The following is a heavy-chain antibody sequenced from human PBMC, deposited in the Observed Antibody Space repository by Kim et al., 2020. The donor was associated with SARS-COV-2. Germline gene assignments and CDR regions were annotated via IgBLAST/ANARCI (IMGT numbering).Heavy chain of an antibody. Sequence: GGSLRLSCAASGFVFDSYGMHWVRQAPGKGLEWVAIIWYDGSNKYYADSVKGRLTISRDNSKNTLYLQMNSLRAEDTAVYYCARAGYCGGGSCPNGFVIWGQGTMVTVSS. J-gene: IGHJ3*02. V-gene: IGHV3-33*08. D-gene: IGHD2-15*01. CDR3: ARAGYCGGGSCPNGFVI. CDR1: GFVFDSYG. CDR2: IWYDGSNK.